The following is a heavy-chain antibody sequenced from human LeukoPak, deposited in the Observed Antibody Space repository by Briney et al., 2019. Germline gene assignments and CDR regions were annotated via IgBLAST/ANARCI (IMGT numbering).Heavy chain of an antibody. V-gene: IGHV3-21*01. CDR2: LSSSSRYI. D-gene: IGHD3-22*01. Sequence: GGSLRLSCAASGFTFSSDGMHWVRQAPGKGLEWVSCLSSSSRYIYYADSVKGRFTIPRDNAKNSLFLQMNSLRAEDTAVYYCARLPAYYYESSGYSEHDYWGQGTLVTVSS. CDR1: GFTFSSDG. CDR3: ARLPAYYYESSGYSEHDY. J-gene: IGHJ4*02.